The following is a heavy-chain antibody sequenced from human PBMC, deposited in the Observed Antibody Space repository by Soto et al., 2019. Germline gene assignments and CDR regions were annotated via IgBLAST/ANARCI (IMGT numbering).Heavy chain of an antibody. V-gene: IGHV3-7*01. D-gene: IGHD6-6*01. CDR2: INQDGSEK. CDR1: GFTFSRYS. CDR3: VRGRSSSDY. J-gene: IGHJ4*02. Sequence: EVQLVESGGGLAKPGGSLRLSCAASGFTFSRYSMSWVRQAPGKGLEWVASINQDGSEKDYVDSVRGRFTISRDNAKTSLYLQMNSLRAEDTAVYYCVRGRSSSDYWGQGTLVTVSS.